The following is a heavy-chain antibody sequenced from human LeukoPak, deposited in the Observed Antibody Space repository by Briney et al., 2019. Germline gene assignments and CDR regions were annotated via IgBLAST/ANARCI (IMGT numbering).Heavy chain of an antibody. J-gene: IGHJ4*02. CDR2: IYDSGST. CDR3: ARGDGYYPFDY. V-gene: IGHV4-30-2*01. CDR1: GGSISSGGSS. D-gene: IGHD3-22*01. Sequence: PSQTLSLTCAVSGGSISSGGSSWSWIRQPPGKGLEWIGYIYDSGSTYYNPSLKSRVTISVDRSKNQFPLKLSSVTAADTAVYYCARGDGYYPFDYWGQGTLVTVSS.